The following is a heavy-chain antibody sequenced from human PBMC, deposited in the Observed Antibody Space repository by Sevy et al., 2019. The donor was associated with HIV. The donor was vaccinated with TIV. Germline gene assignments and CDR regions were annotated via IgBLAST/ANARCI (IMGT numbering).Heavy chain of an antibody. J-gene: IGHJ5*02. V-gene: IGHV3-33*01. D-gene: IGHD4-17*01. CDR1: GFTFSSYG. Sequence: GGSLRLSCAASGFTFSSYGMHWVRQAPGKGLEWVAVIWYDGSNKYYAYSVRGRFTISRDNSKNTLYLQMNSLRAEDTAVYYCARGNGGEVSTGWFDPWGQGTLVTVSS. CDR2: IWYDGSNK. CDR3: ARGNGGEVSTGWFDP.